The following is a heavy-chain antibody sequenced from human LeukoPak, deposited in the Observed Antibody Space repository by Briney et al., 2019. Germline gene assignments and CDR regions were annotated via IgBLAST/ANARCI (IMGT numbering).Heavy chain of an antibody. CDR1: GGSISSGGYS. J-gene: IGHJ4*02. Sequence: PSETLSLTCAVSGGSISSGGYSWSWIRQPPGKGLEWIGYIYHSGSTYYNPSLKSRVTISVDRSKNQFSLKLSSVTAADTAVYYCARGTYYYDSSGQYYFDYWGQGTLVTVSS. D-gene: IGHD3-22*01. V-gene: IGHV4-30-2*01. CDR2: IYHSGST. CDR3: ARGTYYYDSSGQYYFDY.